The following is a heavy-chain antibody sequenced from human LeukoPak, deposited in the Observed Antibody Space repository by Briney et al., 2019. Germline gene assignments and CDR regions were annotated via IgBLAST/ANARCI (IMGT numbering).Heavy chain of an antibody. CDR1: GGTFSSYA. V-gene: IGHV1-69*04. D-gene: IGHD3-10*01. J-gene: IGHJ6*02. Sequence: SVKVSCKASGGTFSSYAISWVRQAPGQGLEWMGRIIPILGIANYAQKFQGSVTITADKSTSTAYMELSSLRSEDTAVYYCARDMVRGANYYYYYGMDVWGQGTTVTVSS. CDR3: ARDMVRGANYYYYYGMDV. CDR2: IIPILGIA.